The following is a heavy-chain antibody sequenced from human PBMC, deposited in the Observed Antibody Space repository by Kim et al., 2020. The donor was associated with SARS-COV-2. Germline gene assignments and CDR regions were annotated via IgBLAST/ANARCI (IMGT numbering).Heavy chain of an antibody. V-gene: IGHV3-11*01. CDR3: VREPSN. J-gene: IGHJ4*02. Sequence: STGSSTGYADPVNGRFTISRDSAKRAVSLQMNSLTPEDTAVYYCVREPSNWGQGTLVTVSS. CDR2: STGSST.